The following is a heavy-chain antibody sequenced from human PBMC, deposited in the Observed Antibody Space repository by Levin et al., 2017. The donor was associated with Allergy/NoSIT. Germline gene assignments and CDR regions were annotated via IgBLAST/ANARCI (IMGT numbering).Heavy chain of an antibody. CDR3: AREKGSSGWKDYFDY. V-gene: IGHV3-11*01. D-gene: IGHD6-19*01. J-gene: IGHJ4*02. CDR2: IANSGAPI. Sequence: SCAASGFSFSDFSMSWIRQAPGGGLEWISYIANSGAPIYYGDSMKGRFTISRDDAKNALYLQMNSLRPEDTAVYFCAREKGSSGWKDYFDYWGQGTLVTVSS. CDR1: GFSFSDFS.